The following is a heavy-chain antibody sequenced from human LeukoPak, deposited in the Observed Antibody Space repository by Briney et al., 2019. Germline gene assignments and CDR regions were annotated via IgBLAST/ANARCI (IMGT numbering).Heavy chain of an antibody. CDR3: ARDPSGSYFPYFDY. CDR1: GFTFSNYA. D-gene: IGHD1-26*01. CDR2: ISYDGSNK. V-gene: IGHV3-30-3*01. J-gene: IGHJ4*02. Sequence: GGSLRLSCAASGFTFSNYAMHWVRQAPGKGLEWVAVISYDGSNKYYADFVKGRFTIPRDNSKNTLYLQMNSLRAEDTAVYYCARDPSGSYFPYFDYWGQGTLVTVSS.